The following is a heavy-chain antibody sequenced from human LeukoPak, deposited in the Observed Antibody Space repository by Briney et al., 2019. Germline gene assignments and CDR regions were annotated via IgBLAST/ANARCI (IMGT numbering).Heavy chain of an antibody. CDR3: ARGGSGTFHYYYGMDV. V-gene: IGHV3-74*01. Sequence: SGGSLRLSCATSGFTFSSYWMHWVRQVPGKGLVWVSHINGDGSTTSYADSVKGRFTISRDNAKNTLYLQMNSLRAEDTAVYYCARGGSGTFHYYYGMDVWGQGNPVTASS. CDR1: GFTFSSYW. CDR2: INGDGSTT. J-gene: IGHJ6*02. D-gene: IGHD3-10*01.